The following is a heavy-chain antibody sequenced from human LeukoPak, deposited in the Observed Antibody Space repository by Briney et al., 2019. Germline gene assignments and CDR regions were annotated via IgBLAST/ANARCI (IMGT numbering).Heavy chain of an antibody. Sequence: GGSLRLSCAASGFTFSSYAMSWVRQAPGKGLEWVSAISGSGGSTYYADSVKGRFTISRDNSKNTLYLQMNSLRAEDTAVYYCAKRATVTTSGYYYYMDVWGKGTTVTVSS. D-gene: IGHD4-17*01. CDR2: ISGSGGST. J-gene: IGHJ6*03. CDR3: AKRATVTTSGYYYYMDV. CDR1: GFTFSSYA. V-gene: IGHV3-23*01.